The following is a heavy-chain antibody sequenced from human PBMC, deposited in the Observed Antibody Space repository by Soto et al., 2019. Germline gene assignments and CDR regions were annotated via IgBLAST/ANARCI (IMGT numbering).Heavy chain of an antibody. CDR3: ARARTQYGPHYYYYYMDV. V-gene: IGHV3-66*01. J-gene: IGHJ6*03. CDR1: GFTVSSNY. D-gene: IGHD2-2*01. CDR2: IYSGGST. Sequence: PGGSPRLSCAASGFTVSSNYMSWVRQAPGKGLEWVSVIYSGGSTYYADSVKGRFTISRDNSKNTLYLQMNSLRAEDTAVYYCARARTQYGPHYYYYYMDVWGKGTTVTVSS.